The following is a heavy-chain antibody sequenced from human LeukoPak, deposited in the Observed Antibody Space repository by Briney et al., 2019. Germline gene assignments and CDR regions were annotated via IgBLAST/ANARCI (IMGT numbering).Heavy chain of an antibody. J-gene: IGHJ3*02. Sequence: GGSLRLSCAASESTVTYNYMTWVRQAPGKGLEWVSLLYSHGATNYADSVKGRFTISRDDSKNTVYLQMNSLRAEDTAVYYCARWTNYHAFDIWGQGTMVTVSS. CDR2: LYSHGAT. CDR1: ESTVTYNY. V-gene: IGHV3-53*01. D-gene: IGHD1-7*01. CDR3: ARWTNYHAFDI.